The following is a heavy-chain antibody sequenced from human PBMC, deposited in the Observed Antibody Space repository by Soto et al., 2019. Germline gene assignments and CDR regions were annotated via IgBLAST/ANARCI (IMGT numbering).Heavy chain of an antibody. D-gene: IGHD3-10*01. CDR1: GYTFTGYY. CDR3: ARDRSYYYGSGSYYSLLGMYX. V-gene: IGHV1-2*02. J-gene: IGHJ6*02. Sequence: ASVKVSCKASGYTFTGYYMHWVRQAPGQRLEWMGWINPNSGGTNYAQKFQGRVTMTRDTSTSTDHMELSRLRSDDTAVYYCARDRSYYYGSGSYYSLLGMYXWGQGTTGTVS. CDR2: INPNSGGT.